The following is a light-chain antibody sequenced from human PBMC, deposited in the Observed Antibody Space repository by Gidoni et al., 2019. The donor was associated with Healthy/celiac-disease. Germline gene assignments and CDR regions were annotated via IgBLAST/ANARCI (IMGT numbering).Light chain of an antibody. CDR3: QQYNNWHPLT. CDR1: QSVSSN. J-gene: IGKJ4*01. CDR2: GAS. Sequence: EILMTQSPATLSVSPGERATLSCRASQSVSSNLAWYQQKPGQAPRLLIYGASTRATGIPARCSGSGSGTEFTLTISSLQSEDFAVYYCQQYNNWHPLTFGGGTKVEIK. V-gene: IGKV3-15*01.